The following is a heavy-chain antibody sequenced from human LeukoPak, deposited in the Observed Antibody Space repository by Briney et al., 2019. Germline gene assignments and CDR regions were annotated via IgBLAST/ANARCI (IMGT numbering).Heavy chain of an antibody. D-gene: IGHD6-6*01. CDR3: AKGLRSSSSWFDP. CDR2: ISWNSGSI. J-gene: IGHJ5*02. Sequence: GRSLRLSCAASGFTFDDYAMHWVRQAPGKGLEWVSGISWNSGSIGYADSVKGRFTISRDNAKNSLYLQMNSLRAEDTALYYCAKGLRSSSSWFDPWGQGTLVTVSS. CDR1: GFTFDDYA. V-gene: IGHV3-9*01.